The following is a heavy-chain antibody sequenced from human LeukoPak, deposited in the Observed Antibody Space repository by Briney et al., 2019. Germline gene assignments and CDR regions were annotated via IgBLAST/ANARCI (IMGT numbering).Heavy chain of an antibody. CDR2: ISSNGGNT. CDR1: GFTFSSYA. V-gene: IGHV3-64*01. J-gene: IGHJ6*02. Sequence: GGSQRLSHAASGFTFSSYAMHWVPQAPGKGLEYVSSISSNGGNTYYANSVKGRFTISRDNSKNTLYLQMGSLRAQDVAVYYCARVKGMATMSDYYYGMDVWGQGTTVTGSS. D-gene: IGHD5-24*01. CDR3: ARVKGMATMSDYYYGMDV.